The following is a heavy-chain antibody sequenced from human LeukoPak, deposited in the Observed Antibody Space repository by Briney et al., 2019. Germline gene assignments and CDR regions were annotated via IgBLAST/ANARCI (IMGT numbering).Heavy chain of an antibody. CDR1: GGSISSYY. Sequence: PSETLSLTCTVSGGSISSYYWSWIRQPPGKGLEWIGYIYYSGSTNYNPSLKSRVTISVDTSKNQFSLKLSSVTAADTAVYYCARHQTATYYDFWRANWFDPWGQGTLVTVSS. CDR2: IYYSGST. J-gene: IGHJ5*02. V-gene: IGHV4-59*08. D-gene: IGHD3-3*01. CDR3: ARHQTATYYDFWRANWFDP.